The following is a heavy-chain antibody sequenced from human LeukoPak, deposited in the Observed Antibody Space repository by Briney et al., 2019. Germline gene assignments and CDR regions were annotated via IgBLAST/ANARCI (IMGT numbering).Heavy chain of an antibody. CDR3: AKDRPHYMDV. CDR1: GGSISSYY. V-gene: IGHV4-59*04. CDR2: IYYSGST. D-gene: IGHD6-6*01. Sequence: SETLSLTCTVSGGSISSYYWSWIRQPPGKGLEWIGSIYYSGSTYYNPSLKSRVTISVDTSKNQFSLKLSSVTAADTAVYYCAKDRPHYMDVWGKGTTVTVSS. J-gene: IGHJ6*03.